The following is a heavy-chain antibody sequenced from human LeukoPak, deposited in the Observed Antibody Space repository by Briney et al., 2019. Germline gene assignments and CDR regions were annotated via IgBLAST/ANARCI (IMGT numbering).Heavy chain of an antibody. D-gene: IGHD3-10*01. CDR3: ARQTGSGLFSLP. CDR2: IYYGGST. J-gene: IGHJ4*02. CDR1: GGSIRSYY. V-gene: IGHV4-59*08. Sequence: SETLSLTCTVSGGSIRSYYWSWIRQPPGKGLEWIGYIYYGGSTNYNPSLKSRVTISVDTSKNQFSLKLSSVTAADTAVYYCARQTGSGLFSLPGGQGTLVTVSS.